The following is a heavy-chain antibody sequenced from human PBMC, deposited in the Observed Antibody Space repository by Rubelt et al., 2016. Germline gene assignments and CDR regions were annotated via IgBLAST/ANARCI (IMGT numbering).Heavy chain of an antibody. J-gene: IGHJ6*02. Sequence: QVQQQQWGAGLLKPSETLSLTCAVYGGSFSGYYWSWIRQPPGKGLEWIGEINHSGSTNYNPSLKSRVTISVDTSKNQFSLKLSSVTAADTAVYDCAGGIEAILYYGMDVWGQGTTVTVSS. CDR1: GGSFSGYY. CDR2: INHSGST. V-gene: IGHV4-34*01. CDR3: AGGIEAILYYGMDV.